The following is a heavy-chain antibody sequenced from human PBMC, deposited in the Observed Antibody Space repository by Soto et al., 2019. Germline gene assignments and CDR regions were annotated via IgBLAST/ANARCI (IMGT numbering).Heavy chain of an antibody. CDR1: GGSISSYY. V-gene: IGHV4-59*01. D-gene: IGHD1-26*01. Sequence: PSLTCTVSGGSISSYYWSWIRQPPGKGLEWIGYISYSGSTNYNPSLKSRVTISVDTSKNQFSLKLSSVTAADTAVYYCARAVGGPTDYWGQGTLVTVSS. CDR2: ISYSGST. J-gene: IGHJ4*02. CDR3: ARAVGGPTDY.